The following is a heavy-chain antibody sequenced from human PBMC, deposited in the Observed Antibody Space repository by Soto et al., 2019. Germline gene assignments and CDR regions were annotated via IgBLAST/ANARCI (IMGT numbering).Heavy chain of an antibody. CDR1: GYTFTSYD. Sequence: QVQLVQSGAEVKKPGASVKVSCKASGYTFTSYDINWVRQATGQGLEWMGWMNPNSGTTGYAQKFQGRVTMTRNTSITTAYMELSSLRSEDTAVCYCAREISGSYRFDYWGQGTLVTVSS. CDR3: AREISGSYRFDY. J-gene: IGHJ4*02. CDR2: MNPNSGTT. D-gene: IGHD1-26*01. V-gene: IGHV1-8*01.